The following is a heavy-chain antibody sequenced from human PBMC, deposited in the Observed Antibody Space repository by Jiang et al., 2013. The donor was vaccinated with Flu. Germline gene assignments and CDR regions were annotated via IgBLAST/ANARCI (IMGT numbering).Heavy chain of an antibody. CDR1: GFTFSSYS. CDR2: ISSSSSYI. V-gene: IGHV3-21*01. Sequence: VQLVESGGGLVKPGGSLRLSCAASGFTFSSYSMNWVRQAPGKGLEWVSSISSSSSYIYYADSVKGRFTISRDNAKNSLYPQMNSLRAEDTAVYYCASRYCSGGSCPSNDHYWGQGTLVTVSS. D-gene: IGHD2-15*01. J-gene: IGHJ4*02. CDR3: ASRYCSGGSCPSNDHY.